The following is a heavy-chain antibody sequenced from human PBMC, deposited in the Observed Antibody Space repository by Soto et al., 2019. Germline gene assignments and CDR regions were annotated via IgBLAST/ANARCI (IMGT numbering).Heavy chain of an antibody. CDR1: GYSFTSYW. V-gene: IGHV5-51*01. D-gene: IGHD6-13*01. CDR2: IYPGDSDT. Sequence: VESLKISCNGSGYSFTSYWIGWGRQMPWKGLEWMGIIYPGDSDTRYSPSFQGQVTISAAKNSLYLQMYSLRAEDTAVYYCARDQEAGSFFPYYYGMDVWGQGTTVTVSS. J-gene: IGHJ6*02. CDR3: ARDQEAGSFFPYYYGMDV.